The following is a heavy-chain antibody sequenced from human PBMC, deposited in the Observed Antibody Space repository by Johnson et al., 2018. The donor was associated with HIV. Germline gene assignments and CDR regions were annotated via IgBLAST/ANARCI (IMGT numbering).Heavy chain of an antibody. D-gene: IGHD2-21*01. CDR2: ISYDGSNK. Sequence: QVQLVESGGGVVQPGRSLRLSCAASGFTFSSYAMHWVRQAPGKGLEWVAVISYDGSNKYYAESVKGRFTIARDNSRNTLYLQMNTLRTEDTALYYCAKVGRIVVAIGNDAFDIWGQGTMVTVSS. V-gene: IGHV3-30*04. CDR1: GFTFSSYA. CDR3: AKVGRIVVAIGNDAFDI. J-gene: IGHJ3*02.